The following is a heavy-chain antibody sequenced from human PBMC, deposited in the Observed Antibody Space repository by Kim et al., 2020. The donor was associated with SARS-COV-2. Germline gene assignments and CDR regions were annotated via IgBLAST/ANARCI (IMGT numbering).Heavy chain of an antibody. CDR2: VSYTGST. D-gene: IGHD3-10*01. J-gene: IGHJ4*02. V-gene: IGHV4-39*07. Sequence: SETLSLTCTVSGDSISGSTFYWGWARQSPGRGLEWIGSVSYTGSTYYNPSLESRVTISLDTSKNQFSLSLASVTAADTAVYFCSRDLNSMVRGAQHYLDDWGQGTLVTVSS. CDR1: GDSISGSTFY. CDR3: SRDLNSMVRGAQHYLDD.